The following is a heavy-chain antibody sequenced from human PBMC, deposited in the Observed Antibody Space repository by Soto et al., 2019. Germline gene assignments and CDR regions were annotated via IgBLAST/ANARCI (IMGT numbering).Heavy chain of an antibody. CDR2: ISYDGSNK. J-gene: IGHJ6*02. CDR1: GFTFSSYG. CDR3: AKADIVPAASLGNHYYYYYGMDV. Sequence: GGSLRLSCAASGFTFSSYGMHWVRQAPGKGLEWVAVISYDGSNKYYADSVKGRFTISRDNSKNTLYLQMNSLRAEDTAVYYCAKADIVPAASLGNHYYYYYGMDVWGQGTTVTVSS. D-gene: IGHD2-2*01. V-gene: IGHV3-30*18.